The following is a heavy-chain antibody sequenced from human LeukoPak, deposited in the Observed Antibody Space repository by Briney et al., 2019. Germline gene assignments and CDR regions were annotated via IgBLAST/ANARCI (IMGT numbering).Heavy chain of an antibody. CDR3: ARAIIVGARYFDY. J-gene: IGHJ4*02. Sequence: GGSLRLSCAASGFTFSSYAMHWVRQAPGKGLEWVAIIWYDGSNKYYADSVKGRFTISRDNSKNTLYLQMNSLRAEDTAVYYCARAIIVGARYFDYWGQGTLVTVSS. CDR2: IWYDGSNK. V-gene: IGHV3-33*01. CDR1: GFTFSSYA. D-gene: IGHD1-26*01.